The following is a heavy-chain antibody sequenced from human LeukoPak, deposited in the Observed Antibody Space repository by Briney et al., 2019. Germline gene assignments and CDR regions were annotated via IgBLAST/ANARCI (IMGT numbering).Heavy chain of an antibody. CDR2: LSGSGGGT. V-gene: IGHV3-23*01. Sequence: GGSLRLSCVASGFTFSNYNMNWVRQAPGKGLEWVAGLSGSGGGTNYADSVQGRFTISRDNPKNTLYLQMNSLRAEDTAVYFCAKRGVVIRVFLVGFHKEAYYFDSWGQGALVTVSS. J-gene: IGHJ4*02. CDR1: GFTFSNYN. CDR3: AKRGVVIRVFLVGFHKEAYYFDS. D-gene: IGHD3-10*01.